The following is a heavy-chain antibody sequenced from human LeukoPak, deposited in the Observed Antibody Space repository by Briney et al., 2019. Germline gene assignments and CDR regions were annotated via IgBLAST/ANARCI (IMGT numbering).Heavy chain of an antibody. CDR2: LYPGDSDT. V-gene: IGHV5-51*01. CDR3: AKGRQQLASLTWFDP. Sequence: GESLKISCKASGYSFSNYWIALVRQMPGIGLEWMGILYPGDSDTRYSPSFQGQVTISADKSINTSYLQWSSLKASDTAIYYCAKGRQQLASLTWFDPWGQGTLVTVSS. D-gene: IGHD6-13*01. CDR1: GYSFSNYW. J-gene: IGHJ5*02.